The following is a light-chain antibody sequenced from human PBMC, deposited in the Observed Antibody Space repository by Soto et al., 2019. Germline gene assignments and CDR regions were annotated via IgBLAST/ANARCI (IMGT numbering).Light chain of an antibody. V-gene: IGLV2-14*03. Sequence: QSVLTQPAPVSGAPGQSITISCTGASSEIGGFDHVSWYQQHPGKVPRLLIYDVSSRPSGVSDRFSGSKSGNTASLTISGLQAEDEADYYCNSFTTTNTYVFGTGTKVTVL. CDR2: DVS. CDR1: SSEIGGFDH. CDR3: NSFTTTNTYV. J-gene: IGLJ1*01.